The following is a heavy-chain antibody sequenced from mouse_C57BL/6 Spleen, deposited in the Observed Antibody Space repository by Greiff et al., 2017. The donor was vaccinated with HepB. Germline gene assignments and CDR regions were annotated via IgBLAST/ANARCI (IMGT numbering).Heavy chain of an antibody. CDR1: GCTFSDYG. Sequence: EVQLQESGGGLVKPGGSLKLSCAASGCTFSDYGMHWVRQAPEKGLEWVAYISSGSSTIYYADTVKGRFTISRDKAKNTRLLQMTSLRSEDTAMYYCARDWERGGYWGQGTTLTVSS. J-gene: IGHJ2*01. CDR3: ARDWERGGY. CDR2: ISSGSSTI. D-gene: IGHD4-1*01. V-gene: IGHV5-17*01.